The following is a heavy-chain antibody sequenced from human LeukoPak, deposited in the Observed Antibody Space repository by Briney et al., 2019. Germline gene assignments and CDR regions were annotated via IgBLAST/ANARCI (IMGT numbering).Heavy chain of an antibody. Sequence: SETLSLTCKVSGDSLSSSTCNWSWIRQPPGRGLEWIGYISQSGNSYFTPSLKSRATISVDRSKNQFSLTLTSVTAADTAVYYCARDQVDYDTPDHFDYWGKGTLVTVSS. CDR3: ARDQVDYDTPDHFDY. CDR2: ISQSGNS. J-gene: IGHJ4*02. D-gene: IGHD3-22*01. V-gene: IGHV4-30-2*01. CDR1: GDSLSSSTCN.